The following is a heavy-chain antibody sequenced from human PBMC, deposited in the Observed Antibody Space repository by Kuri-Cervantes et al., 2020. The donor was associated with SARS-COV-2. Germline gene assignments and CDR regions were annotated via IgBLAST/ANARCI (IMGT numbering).Heavy chain of an antibody. Sequence: GESLKISCAASGFTFSSLGMHWVRQAPGKGLEWVAVIWYDGRNKYYADSVKGRFTISRDNSKNTLYLQMNSLRAEDTTVYYCARGIAARRGYYYYGMDVWGQGTTVTVSS. CDR1: GFTFSSLG. V-gene: IGHV3-33*01. J-gene: IGHJ6*02. CDR3: ARGIAARRGYYYYGMDV. D-gene: IGHD6-6*01. CDR2: IWYDGRNK.